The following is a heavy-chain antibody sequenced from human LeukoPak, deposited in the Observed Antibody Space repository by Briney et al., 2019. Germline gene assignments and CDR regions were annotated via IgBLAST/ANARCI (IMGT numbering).Heavy chain of an antibody. D-gene: IGHD3-22*01. CDR2: ISYDGSNK. Sequence: GGSLRLSCAVSGFTFSVYALHWVRQAPGKGLEWVAVISYDGSNKYYADSVKGRFTISRDNSKNTLYLQMNSLRAEDTAVYYCARDVDTSGHYSWFDPWGQGTLVTVSS. V-gene: IGHV3-30-3*01. CDR3: ARDVDTSGHYSWFDP. CDR1: GFTFSVYA. J-gene: IGHJ5*02.